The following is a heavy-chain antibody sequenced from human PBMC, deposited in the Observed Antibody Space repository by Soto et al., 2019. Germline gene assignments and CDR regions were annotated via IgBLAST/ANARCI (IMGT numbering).Heavy chain of an antibody. J-gene: IGHJ4*02. CDR1: GGSISSSSYY. CDR2: IYYSGST. V-gene: IGHV4-39*01. D-gene: IGHD2-15*01. Sequence: PSETLSLTCTVSGGSISSSSYYWGWIRQPPGKGLERIGSIYYSGSTYYNPSLKSRVTISVDTSKNQFSLKLSSVTAADTAVYYCASRGYCSGGSCLYDYWGQGTLVTVSS. CDR3: ASRGYCSGGSCLYDY.